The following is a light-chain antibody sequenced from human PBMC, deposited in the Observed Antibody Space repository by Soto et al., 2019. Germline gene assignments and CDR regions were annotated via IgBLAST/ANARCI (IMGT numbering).Light chain of an antibody. CDR2: GAS. Sequence: ESVLTQSPGTLSLSPGERATVSCRASQTIIGNYLAWYQQKPGQAPRLLIYGASNRATGVPDRFSGSYSGTDFSLTITRLEPEDFAVYYCEQHVNSVYIFGQGTRLEIK. CDR3: EQHVNSVYI. J-gene: IGKJ2*01. V-gene: IGKV3-20*01. CDR1: QTIIGNY.